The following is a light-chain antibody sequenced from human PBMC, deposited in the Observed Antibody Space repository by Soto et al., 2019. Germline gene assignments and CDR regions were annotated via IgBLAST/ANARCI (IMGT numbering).Light chain of an antibody. CDR3: ATWDDSLNGVV. CDR2: SNN. V-gene: IGLV1-44*01. J-gene: IGLJ2*01. CDR1: SSNIGSNT. Sequence: VVTQPPSASGTPGQRVTISCSGSSSNIGSNTVNWYQQLPGTAPKLLIYSNNQRPSGVPDRFSGSKSGTSASLAISGLQSEDEADYYCATWDDSLNGVVFGGGTKLTGL.